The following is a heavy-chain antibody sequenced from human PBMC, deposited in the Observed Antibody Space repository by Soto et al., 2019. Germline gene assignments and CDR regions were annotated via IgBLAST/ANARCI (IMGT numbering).Heavy chain of an antibody. Sequence: GGSLRLSCAASGFTFSSYAMSWVRRAPGKGLEWVSAISGSARSTKYADSVKGRFTISRDNSENTLFLQMSSLRAEDTAVYYCAKDVHYDIVTGIEYFHHWAQGTLVTVSS. CDR1: GFTFSSYA. V-gene: IGHV3-23*01. J-gene: IGHJ1*01. CDR3: AKDVHYDIVTGIEYFHH. D-gene: IGHD3-9*01. CDR2: ISGSARST.